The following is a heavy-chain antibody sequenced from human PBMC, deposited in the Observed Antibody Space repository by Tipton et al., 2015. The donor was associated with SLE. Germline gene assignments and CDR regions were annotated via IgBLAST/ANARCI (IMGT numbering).Heavy chain of an antibody. CDR1: GASISSYY. V-gene: IGHV4-59*08. J-gene: IGHJ4*02. CDR2: IYYSGSS. CDR3: ARHPTYFDY. Sequence: VKPSETLSLTCSVSGASISSYYWSWIRQPPGKGLEWIGYIYYSGSSNYNPSLKSRVTISLDTSKNQFSLRLSSATAADTAVYYCARHPTYFDYWGQGALVTVSS.